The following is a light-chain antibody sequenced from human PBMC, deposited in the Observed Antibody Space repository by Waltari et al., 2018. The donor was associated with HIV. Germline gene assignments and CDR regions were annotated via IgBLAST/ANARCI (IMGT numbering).Light chain of an antibody. CDR2: SNN. CDR1: SSNIGNDA. J-gene: IGLJ2*01. CDR3: RTWDDSLNGWEV. Sequence: QSVLTQPPSASGTPGQTVTISCSGSSSNIGNDAVNWYQQLPGTAPKLLIYSNNQRPSGVPHRFSGSKSATSASLTISGLQSEDQADYYCRTWDDSLNGWEVFGGGTKLTVL. V-gene: IGLV1-44*01.